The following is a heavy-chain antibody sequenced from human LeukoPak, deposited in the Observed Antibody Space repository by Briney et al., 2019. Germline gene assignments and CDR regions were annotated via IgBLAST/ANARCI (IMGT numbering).Heavy chain of an antibody. J-gene: IGHJ4*02. Sequence: ASVKVSCKASGYTFTSYYMHWVRHAPGQGLEWKGIINPSGGSTSYAQKFQGRVTMTRDMSTSTVYMELSSLRSEDTAVYFCARVRGQLHFDYWGQGTLVSVSS. D-gene: IGHD5-18*01. CDR2: INPSGGST. CDR3: ARVRGQLHFDY. V-gene: IGHV1-46*01. CDR1: GYTFTSYY.